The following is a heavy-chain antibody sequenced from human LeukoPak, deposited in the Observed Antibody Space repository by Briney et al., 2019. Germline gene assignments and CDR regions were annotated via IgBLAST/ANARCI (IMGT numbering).Heavy chain of an antibody. CDR1: GYTFTGYY. CDR3: ARDGPGFLEWLVHFDI. CDR2: INPNSGGT. D-gene: IGHD3-3*01. V-gene: IGHV1-2*02. Sequence: GASVKVSCKASGYTFTGYYMHWVRRAPGQGLEWMGWINPNSGGTNYAQKFQGRVTMTRDTSISTAYMELSRLRSDDTAVYYCARDGPGFLEWLVHFDIWGQGTMVTVSS. J-gene: IGHJ3*02.